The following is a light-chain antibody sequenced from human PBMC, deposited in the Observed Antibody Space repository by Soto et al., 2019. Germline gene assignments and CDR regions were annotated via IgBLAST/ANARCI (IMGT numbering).Light chain of an antibody. Sequence: DIQLTQSPSFLSASVGDGITISCRASQGISSYLAWYQQKPGKAPKLLIHTASPLQSGVPSRFSGSGAGAEFTLTISSLQPEDFATYYCQQRSDYPITFGQGTRLEIK. CDR2: TAS. V-gene: IGKV1-9*01. CDR1: QGISSY. CDR3: QQRSDYPIT. J-gene: IGKJ5*01.